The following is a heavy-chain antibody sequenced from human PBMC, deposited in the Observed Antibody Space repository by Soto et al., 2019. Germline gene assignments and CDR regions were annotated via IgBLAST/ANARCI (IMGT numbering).Heavy chain of an antibody. CDR3: ARDLWAYCGTECYPLDV. J-gene: IGHJ6*02. Sequence: PSETLSLTFTVSGCSISGYHWSWIRQPPGKGLEWIGYMYNTGSTVYNPSFKSRVTISVDTSKNQFSLKLNSVTAADTAVYYCARDLWAYCGTECYPLDVWCQGTTVTVSS. CDR1: GCSISGYH. CDR2: MYNTGST. V-gene: IGHV4-59*01. D-gene: IGHD2-21*01.